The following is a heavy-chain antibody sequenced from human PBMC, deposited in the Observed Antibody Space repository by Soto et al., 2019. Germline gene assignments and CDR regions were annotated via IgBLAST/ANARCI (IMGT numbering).Heavy chain of an antibody. D-gene: IGHD5-12*01. CDR1: GGSFSGYY. CDR2: INHSGST. CDR3: ARASEMATIGMFFDY. J-gene: IGHJ4*02. Sequence: QVQLQQWGAGLLKPSETLSLTCAVYGGSFSGYYWSWIRQPPGKGLEWIGEINHSGSTNYNPSLKSRVTISVDTSKNQFSLKLSSVTAADTAVYYCARASEMATIGMFFDYWGQGTLVTVSS. V-gene: IGHV4-34*01.